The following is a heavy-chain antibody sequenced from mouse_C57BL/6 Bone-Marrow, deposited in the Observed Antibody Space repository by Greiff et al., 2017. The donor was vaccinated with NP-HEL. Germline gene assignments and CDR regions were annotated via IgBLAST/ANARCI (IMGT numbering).Heavy chain of an antibody. J-gene: IGHJ4*01. V-gene: IGHV6-6*01. CDR3: TRPQRFYYAMDY. CDR2: IRNKANNHAT. CDR1: GFTFSDAW. Sequence: EVKLEESGGGLVQPGGSMKLSCAASGFTFSDAWMDWVRQSPEKGLEWVAEIRNKANNHATYYAESVKGRFTISRDDSKSSVYLQMNSLRAEDTGIYYCTRPQRFYYAMDYWGQGTSVTVSS.